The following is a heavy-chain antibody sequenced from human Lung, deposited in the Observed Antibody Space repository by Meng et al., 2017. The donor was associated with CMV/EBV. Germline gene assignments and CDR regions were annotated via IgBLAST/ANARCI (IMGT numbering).Heavy chain of an antibody. CDR1: GFTFGGYA. CDR3: AKDRHTSSAPYYFDS. CDR2: ITGNGYST. V-gene: IGHV3-23*01. Sequence: SGFTFGGYAMTWVRQAPGKGLQWVSSITGNGYSTYYADSVKGRFTISRDNSNNTLFLQMNSLRAEDTAVYYCAKDRHTSSAPYYFDSWGQGTLVTVSS. J-gene: IGHJ4*02.